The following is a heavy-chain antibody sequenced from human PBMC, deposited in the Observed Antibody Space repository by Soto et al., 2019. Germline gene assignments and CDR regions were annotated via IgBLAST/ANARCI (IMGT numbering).Heavy chain of an antibody. CDR2: IIPIFGTA. CDR1: GGTFSSYA. J-gene: IGHJ6*02. Sequence: QVQLVQSGAEVKKPGSSVKVSCKASGGTFSSYAISWVRQAPGQGLEWMGGIIPIFGTANYSQKFQGRVTIPADESTSTAYMELSSLRSEDTAVYYCARERYCSGGSCPYYYYGMDVWGQGTTVTVSS. V-gene: IGHV1-69*12. D-gene: IGHD2-15*01. CDR3: ARERYCSGGSCPYYYYGMDV.